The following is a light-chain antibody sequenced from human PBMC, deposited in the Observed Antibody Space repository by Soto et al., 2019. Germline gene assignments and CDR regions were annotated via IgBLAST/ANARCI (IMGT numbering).Light chain of an antibody. CDR1: QDIRGA. CDR3: QQLNSYPIT. Sequence: AIQVTQSPSSLSASVGDRVTITCRASQDIRGALAWYQQKPGKAPKLLIYDVSTLESGVPSRFSGSGSGTEFTITISSLQPEDFGTYYCQQLNSYPITFGHGTRLEIK. J-gene: IGKJ5*01. V-gene: IGKV1-13*02. CDR2: DVS.